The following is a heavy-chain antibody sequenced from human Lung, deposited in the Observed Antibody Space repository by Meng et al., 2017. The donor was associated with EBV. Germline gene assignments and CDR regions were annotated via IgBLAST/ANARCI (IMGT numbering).Heavy chain of an antibody. CDR1: GYTFTDYF. CDR2: INPNNGGT. V-gene: IGHV1-46*01. CDR3: AREKSPGHFDY. J-gene: IGHJ4*02. Sequence: QVQLGQSGAEVMKLVASLRVSCRASGYTFTDYFLHWVRQAPGQGLEWLGTINPNNGGTNYAQRFQDRVTLTRDTSTSTVYMELSSLGSEDTALYYCAREKSPGHFDYLGQGILAPSPQ.